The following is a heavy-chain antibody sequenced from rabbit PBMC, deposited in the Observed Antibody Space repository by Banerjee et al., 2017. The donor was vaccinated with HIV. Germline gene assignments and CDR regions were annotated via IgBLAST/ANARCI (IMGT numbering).Heavy chain of an antibody. V-gene: IGHV1S47*01. J-gene: IGHJ4*01. Sequence: QEQLVESGGGLVQPGGSLKLSCTASGFDFSNYGVTWVRQAPGKGLEWIGYIEPIFGITYYASWVNGRFSISRENTQNTVSLQLNSLTAADTATYFCARDSGWSLNLWGPGTLVTVS. CDR2: IEPIFGIT. D-gene: IGHD4-1*01. CDR3: ARDSGWSLNL. CDR1: GFDFSNYG.